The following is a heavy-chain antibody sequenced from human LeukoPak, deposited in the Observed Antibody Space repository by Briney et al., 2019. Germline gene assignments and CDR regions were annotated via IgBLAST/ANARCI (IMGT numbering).Heavy chain of an antibody. V-gene: IGHV4-4*02. CDR1: GGSISRTNW. CDR2: IYHSGNT. J-gene: IGHJ4*02. Sequence: SGTLSLTCAVSGGSISRTNWWSWVRQPPGKGQEWVGEIYHSGNTNYNPSLKSRVTISVDKSKNQFSLKLSSVTAADTAVYYCARDAYDSSGYSFDYWGQGTLVTVSS. D-gene: IGHD3-22*01. CDR3: ARDAYDSSGYSFDY.